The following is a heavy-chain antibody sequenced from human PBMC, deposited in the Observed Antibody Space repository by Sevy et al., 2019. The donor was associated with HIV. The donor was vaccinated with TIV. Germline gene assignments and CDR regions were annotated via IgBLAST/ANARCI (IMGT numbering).Heavy chain of an antibody. CDR1: GFTFSDYY. J-gene: IGHJ4*02. CDR3: AREAVVAANVGGFDY. CDR2: ISSSGSTI. D-gene: IGHD2-15*01. Sequence: GGSLRLSCAASGFTFSDYYMSWIRQAPGKGLEWVSYISSSGSTIYYADSVKGRFTISRDNAKNSLYLQMNSLRAEDTTVYYCAREAVVAANVGGFDYWGQGTLVTVSS. V-gene: IGHV3-11*01.